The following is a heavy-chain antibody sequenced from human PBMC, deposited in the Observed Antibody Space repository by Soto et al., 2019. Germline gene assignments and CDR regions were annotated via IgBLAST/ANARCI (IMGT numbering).Heavy chain of an antibody. Sequence: QVQLVESGGGVVQPGRSLRLSCAASGFTFSSYGMHWVRQAPGKGLEWVAVIWYDGSNKYYADSVKGRFTISRDNSKNTLYLQMNSLRAEDTAVYYCARGNYDFWSGYPSISDRNWFDPWGQGTLVTVSS. J-gene: IGHJ5*02. CDR3: ARGNYDFWSGYPSISDRNWFDP. D-gene: IGHD3-3*01. CDR1: GFTFSSYG. V-gene: IGHV3-33*01. CDR2: IWYDGSNK.